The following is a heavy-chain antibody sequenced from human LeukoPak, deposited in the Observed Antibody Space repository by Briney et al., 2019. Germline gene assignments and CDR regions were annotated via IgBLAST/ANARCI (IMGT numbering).Heavy chain of an antibody. CDR3: ARSREILEWLLYRYYFDY. V-gene: IGHV3-7*01. D-gene: IGHD3-3*01. J-gene: IGHJ4*02. CDR2: IKQDGSEK. Sequence: GGSLRLSCAASGFTFSSYWMSWVRQAPGKGLEWVANIKQDGSEKYYVDSVKGRFTISRDNAKNSLYLQMNSLRAEDTAAYYCARSREILEWLLYRYYFDYWGQGTLVTVSS. CDR1: GFTFSSYW.